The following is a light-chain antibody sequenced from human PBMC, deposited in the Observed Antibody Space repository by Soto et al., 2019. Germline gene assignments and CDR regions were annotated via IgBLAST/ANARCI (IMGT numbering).Light chain of an antibody. CDR3: TSYAGSDNVI. CDR2: EVI. CDR1: SSDIGGHNY. Sequence: QSALTQPPSASGSPGQSVIISCTGTSSDIGGHNYVSWYQQHPGKAPKLLIYEVIQPPSGVPDRFSGSKSGNTASLTVSGLQSEDEADYYCTSYAGSDNVIFGGGTKVTVL. J-gene: IGLJ2*01. V-gene: IGLV2-8*01.